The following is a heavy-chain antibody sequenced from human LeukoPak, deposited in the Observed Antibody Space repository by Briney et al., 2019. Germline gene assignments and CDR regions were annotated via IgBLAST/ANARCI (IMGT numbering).Heavy chain of an antibody. Sequence: GGSLRLSCAASGFTFSSYAMHWVRQAPGKGLEWVAVISYDGSNKYYADSVKGRFTISRDNSKNTLYPQMNSLRAEDTAVYYCARVRQQQLALDYWGQGTLVTVSS. J-gene: IGHJ4*02. CDR2: ISYDGSNK. CDR3: ARVRQQQLALDY. D-gene: IGHD6-13*01. V-gene: IGHV3-30-3*01. CDR1: GFTFSSYA.